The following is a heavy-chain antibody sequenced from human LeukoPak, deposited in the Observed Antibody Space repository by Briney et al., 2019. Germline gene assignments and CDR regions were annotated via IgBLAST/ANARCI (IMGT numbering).Heavy chain of an antibody. V-gene: IGHV3-48*02. CDR1: GFTFDDYA. D-gene: IGHD2/OR15-2a*01. Sequence: PGGSLRLSCAASGFTFDDYAMFWVRQAPGKGLEWVSHISSGSNSINYADSVKGRFTISRDNAKNSLLLQMNSLRDEDTAVYYCARGPSNRHFDYWGQGTLVTVSS. CDR2: ISSGSNSI. J-gene: IGHJ4*02. CDR3: ARGPSNRHFDY.